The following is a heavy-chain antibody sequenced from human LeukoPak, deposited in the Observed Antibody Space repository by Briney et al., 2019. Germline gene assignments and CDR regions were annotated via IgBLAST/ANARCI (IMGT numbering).Heavy chain of an antibody. CDR2: IYTSGST. D-gene: IGHD1-26*01. J-gene: IGHJ4*02. V-gene: IGHV4-4*07. CDR3: ARENSGSYREFDY. CDR1: GGSISSYY. Sequence: SETLSLTCTVSGGSISSYYWSWIRQPAGEGLEWIGRIYTSGSTNYNASLRSRVSMSVDTSKNQFSLKLSSVTAADTAVFYCARENSGSYREFDYWGQGTLVTVSS.